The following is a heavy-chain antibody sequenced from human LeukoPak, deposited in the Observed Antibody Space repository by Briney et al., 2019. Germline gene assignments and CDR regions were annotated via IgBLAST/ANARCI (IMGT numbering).Heavy chain of an antibody. V-gene: IGHV4-34*01. CDR3: ARSFYYYYMDV. Sequence: SETLSLTCTVSGGSISGYYWSWIRQPPGKGLEWIGEINHSGSTNYNPSLKSRVTISVDTSKNQFSLKLSSVTAADTAVYYCARSFYYYYMDVWGKGTTVTISS. J-gene: IGHJ6*03. CDR1: GGSISGYY. CDR2: INHSGST.